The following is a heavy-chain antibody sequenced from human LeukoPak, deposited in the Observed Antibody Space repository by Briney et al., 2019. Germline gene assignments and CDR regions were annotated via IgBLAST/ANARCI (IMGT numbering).Heavy chain of an antibody. CDR3: ARDPSSIAAHVFDY. CDR2: ISYDGSNK. D-gene: IGHD6-6*01. J-gene: IGHJ4*02. V-gene: IGHV3-30*19. Sequence: GGSLRLSCAASGFTFSSYGMHWVRQAPGKGLEWVAVISYDGSNKYYADSVKGRFTISRDNSKNTLYLQMNSLRAEDTAVYYCARDPSSIAAHVFDYWGQGTLVTVSS. CDR1: GFTFSSYG.